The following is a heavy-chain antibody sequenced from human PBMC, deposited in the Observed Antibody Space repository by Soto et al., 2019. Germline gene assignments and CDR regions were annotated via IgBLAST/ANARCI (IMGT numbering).Heavy chain of an antibody. J-gene: IGHJ5*02. Sequence: PSETLSLTCTVSGGSISSSGYSWGWIRQPPGKGLEYIGNIYYSGTTYYNPSLKSRVTISLDTSKNQFSLKLTSVTAADTAVYYCARRVTSTAGSWFDPWGQGTLVTVSS. CDR1: GGSISSSGYS. CDR2: IYYSGTT. V-gene: IGHV4-39*01. CDR3: ARRVTSTAGSWFDP. D-gene: IGHD2-21*02.